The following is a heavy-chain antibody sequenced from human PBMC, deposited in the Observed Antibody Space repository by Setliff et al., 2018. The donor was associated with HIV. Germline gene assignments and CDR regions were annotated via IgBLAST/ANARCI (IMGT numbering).Heavy chain of an antibody. J-gene: IGHJ6*02. CDR3: ARHEAGGGMDV. CDR1: GYSFTNYW. V-gene: IGHV5-10-1*01. CDR2: IDPTDSYI. D-gene: IGHD3-10*01. Sequence: GESLKLSCKGSGYSFTNYWISWVRQMPGKGLEWMGRIDPTDSYINYSPSFQGHVTISADKSISSAYLQWSSRKASDTAMYYCARHEAGGGMDVWGQGTTVTVSS.